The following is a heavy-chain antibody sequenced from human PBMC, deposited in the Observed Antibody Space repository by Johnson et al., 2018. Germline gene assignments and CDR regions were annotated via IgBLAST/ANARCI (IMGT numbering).Heavy chain of an antibody. CDR3: ARGSVAGDFQH. CDR2: MNPKSGDP. J-gene: IGHJ1*01. Sequence: QVQLVESGAEVKKPGASVKVSCKASGYTFPSYDIKWVRQATGQGLEWMGWMNPKSGDPGYAQKFQGRVIMTRNTSISTAYMELSSLRSEDTAVYYCARGSVAGDFQHWGQGTLVTVSS. V-gene: IGHV1-8*01. D-gene: IGHD6-19*01. CDR1: GYTFPSYD.